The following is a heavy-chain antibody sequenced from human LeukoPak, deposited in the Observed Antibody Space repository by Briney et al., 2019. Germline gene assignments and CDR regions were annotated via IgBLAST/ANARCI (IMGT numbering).Heavy chain of an antibody. Sequence: PSETLSLTCAVSGYSISSGYYWGWIRQPPGKGLEWIGYIYYSGSTYYNPSLKSRVTISVDTSKNQFSLKLSSVTAADTAVYYCARAGKLVVVVPAAKNYGMDVWGQGTTVTVSS. V-gene: IGHV4-38-2*01. CDR2: IYYSGST. J-gene: IGHJ6*02. CDR1: GYSISSGYY. D-gene: IGHD2-2*01. CDR3: ARAGKLVVVVPAAKNYGMDV.